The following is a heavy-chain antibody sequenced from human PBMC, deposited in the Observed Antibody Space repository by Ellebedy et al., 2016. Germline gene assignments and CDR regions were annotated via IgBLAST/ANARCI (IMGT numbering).Heavy chain of an antibody. J-gene: IGHJ4*02. CDR2: ISGGGDTT. D-gene: IGHD3-16*01. CDR1: GFTFRNFF. CDR3: ARVGAQYYDYIWGSYPDY. V-gene: IGHV3-23*01. Sequence: GGSLRLSXVASGFTFRNFFMSWVRQAPGGGLEWISTISGGGDTTVSADSVKGRFTISRDNAKNSVYLQMNSLRGEDTALYYCARVGAQYYDYIWGSYPDYWGQGTLVTVTS.